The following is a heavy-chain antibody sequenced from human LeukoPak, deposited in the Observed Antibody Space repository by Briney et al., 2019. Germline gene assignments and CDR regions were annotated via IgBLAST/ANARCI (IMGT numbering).Heavy chain of an antibody. J-gene: IGHJ4*02. CDR2: ISWNSGSI. V-gene: IGHV3-9*01. CDR3: AKDMSSSWYMGRFDY. D-gene: IGHD6-13*01. CDR1: GFTFSSYA. Sequence: PGGSLRLSCAASGFTFSSYAMSWVRQAPGKGLEWVSGISWNSGSIGYADSVKGRFTISRDNAKNSLYLQMNSLRAEDTALYYCAKDMSSSWYMGRFDYWGQGTLVTVSS.